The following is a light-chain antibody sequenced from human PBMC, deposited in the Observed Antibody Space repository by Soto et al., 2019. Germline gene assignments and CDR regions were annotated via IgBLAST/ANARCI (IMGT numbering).Light chain of an antibody. CDR3: QQYRSQRT. CDR2: EAS. V-gene: IGKV1-5*03. J-gene: IGKJ1*01. Sequence: DIQMTQSSSTLSASVGDRVTLTCRASQSVNSWLAWYQQKPGKAPKLLISEASNLKDGVPSRFSGSGSETEFSLTISGLQPDDFATYYCQQYRSQRTFGQGTRV. CDR1: QSVNSW.